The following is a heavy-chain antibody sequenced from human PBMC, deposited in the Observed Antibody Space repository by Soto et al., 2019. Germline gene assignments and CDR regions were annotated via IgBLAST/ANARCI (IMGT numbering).Heavy chain of an antibody. CDR1: GCSMSSYY. V-gene: IGHV4-59*01. CDR2: IYYSGST. J-gene: IGHJ4*02. Sequence: PSETLALTCAVSGCSMSSYYWSWIRQPPGKGLEWIGYIYYSGSTNYNPSLKSRVTISVDTSKNQFSLKLSSVTAADTAVYYCGRGGWNYAEQRYFDYWGQGTLVPVPS. CDR3: GRGGWNYAEQRYFDY. D-gene: IGHD1-7*01.